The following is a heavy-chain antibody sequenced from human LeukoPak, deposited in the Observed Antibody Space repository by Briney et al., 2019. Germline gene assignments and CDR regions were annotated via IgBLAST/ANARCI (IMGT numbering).Heavy chain of an antibody. D-gene: IGHD6-13*01. CDR3: ATVGSSSWFSPYYYYYYMDV. Sequence: KVSCKASGYTFTSYDMNWVRQGPGEGVEWMGWMNTKSGNTVYAQKLKGRVTINRNRSISTAYMEQSRLRSEDTAVYYCATVGSSSWFSPYYYYYYMDVWGKGTTVTVSS. V-gene: IGHV1-8*03. CDR1: GYTFTSYD. J-gene: IGHJ6*03. CDR2: MNTKSGNT.